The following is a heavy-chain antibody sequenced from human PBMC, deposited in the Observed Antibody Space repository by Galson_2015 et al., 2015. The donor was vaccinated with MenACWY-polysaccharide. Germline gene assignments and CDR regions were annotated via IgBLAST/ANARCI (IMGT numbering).Heavy chain of an antibody. CDR1: GDSVSSNTAG. CDR3: ARTCPPYSRTLYECFDY. J-gene: IGHJ4*02. Sequence: CAISGDSVSSNTAGWNWIRQAPSRGVEGLGRIYYRSRGDHDYPVSVKSRITINPDTSNNQFSLQLNSVSPDDTALYYCARTCPPYSRTLYECFDYWDQGTLVTVSS. CDR2: IYYRSRGDH. D-gene: IGHD6-13*01. V-gene: IGHV6-1*01.